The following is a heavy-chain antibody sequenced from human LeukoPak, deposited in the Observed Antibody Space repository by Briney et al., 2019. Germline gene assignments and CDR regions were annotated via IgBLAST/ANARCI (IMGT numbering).Heavy chain of an antibody. D-gene: IGHD3-3*01. CDR3: ARGDFWSGYYTVLY. V-gene: IGHV3-53*04. Sequence: PGGSLRLSCAASGFTVTTNYMSWVRQAPGKGLEWVSVIYSGGSTYYADSVKGRLTISRHNSKNTLYLQMDSLRDEDTAVYYCARGDFWSGYYTVLYWGQGTLVTVSP. J-gene: IGHJ4*02. CDR2: IYSGGST. CDR1: GFTVTTNY.